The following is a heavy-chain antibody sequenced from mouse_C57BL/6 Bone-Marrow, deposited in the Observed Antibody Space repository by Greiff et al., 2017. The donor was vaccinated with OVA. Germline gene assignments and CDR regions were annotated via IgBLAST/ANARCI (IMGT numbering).Heavy chain of an antibody. V-gene: IGHV1-80*01. CDR1: GYAFSSYW. Sequence: VQRVESGAELVKPGASVKISCKASGYAFSSYWMNWVKQRPGKGLEWIGQIYPGDGDTNYNGKFKGKATLTADKSSSTAYMQLSSLTSEDSAVYFCARTTLTTVVADYWGQGTTLTVSS. D-gene: IGHD1-1*01. J-gene: IGHJ2*01. CDR2: IYPGDGDT. CDR3: ARTTLTTVVADY.